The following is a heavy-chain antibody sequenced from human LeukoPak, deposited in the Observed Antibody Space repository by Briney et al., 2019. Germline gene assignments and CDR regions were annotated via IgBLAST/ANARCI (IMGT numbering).Heavy chain of an antibody. CDR1: GYSISSGYY. D-gene: IGHD6-19*01. CDR3: ARQSTDSSGWYR. Sequence: SETLSLTCAVSGYSISSGYYWGWIRQPPGKGLEWIGSIYHSGSTYYNPSLKSRVTISVDTSKNQFSLKLSSVTAADTAVYYCARQSTDSSGWYRWGQGTLVTVSS. CDR2: IYHSGST. V-gene: IGHV4-38-2*01. J-gene: IGHJ5*02.